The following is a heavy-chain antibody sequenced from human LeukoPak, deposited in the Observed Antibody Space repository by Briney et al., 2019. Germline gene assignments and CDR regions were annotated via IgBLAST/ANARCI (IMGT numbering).Heavy chain of an antibody. Sequence: GASVKVSCKASGYTFTSYDINWVRQATGQGLEWMGWMNPNSGNTGYAQKFQGRVTMTRNTSISTAYMELSSLRSEDTAVYYCARGHPHNQISLYYHYYGMDVWGQGTTVTVSS. CDR1: GYTFTSYD. D-gene: IGHD1-1*01. J-gene: IGHJ6*02. CDR2: MNPNSGNT. V-gene: IGHV1-8*01. CDR3: ARGHPHNQISLYYHYYGMDV.